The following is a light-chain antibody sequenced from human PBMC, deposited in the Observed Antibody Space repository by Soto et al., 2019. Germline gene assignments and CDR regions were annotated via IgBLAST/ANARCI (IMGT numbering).Light chain of an antibody. J-gene: IGKJ4*02. CDR2: SAS. CDR3: QRYDDAPLT. V-gene: IGKV1-27*01. CDR1: QDISND. Sequence: DIQMTQSPSSLSSSVGDRVTMTCRSSQDISNDLVWYQQQPGKVPKLLIYSASTLHSGVPSRFSGSGSGTDFTLTISSLQPEDVGTYYCQRYDDAPLTFGGGTKVEIK.